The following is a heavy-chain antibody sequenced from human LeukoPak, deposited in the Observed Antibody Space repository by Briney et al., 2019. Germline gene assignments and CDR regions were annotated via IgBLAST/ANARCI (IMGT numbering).Heavy chain of an antibody. V-gene: IGHV1-18*01. J-gene: IGHJ4*02. CDR3: AREPAYCGSDCYSDY. CDR1: GYTYINYG. Sequence: ASVKVSCKASGYTYINYGISWVRQAAGQGLECMGWISAYNGNTNYAQKLQGRVTMTTDTSTSTAYMELRSLRSDDTAVYYCAREPAYCGSDCYSDYWGQGTLVTVSS. CDR2: ISAYNGNT. D-gene: IGHD2-21*02.